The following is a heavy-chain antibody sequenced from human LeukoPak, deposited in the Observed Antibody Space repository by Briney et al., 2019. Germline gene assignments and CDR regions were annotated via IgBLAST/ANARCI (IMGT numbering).Heavy chain of an antibody. CDR1: GFIFGGYD. Sequence: GGSLRLSCAASGFIFGGYDSSWIRHAPGKGLEWVCGINWNGSITGYADSVKGRFTISRDNAKNSLYLQMNSLRAEHTALYYCARVYLSQQLVPGLDYWGQGTLVTVYS. J-gene: IGHJ4*02. CDR2: INWNGSIT. V-gene: IGHV3-20*04. D-gene: IGHD6-13*01. CDR3: ARVYLSQQLVPGLDY.